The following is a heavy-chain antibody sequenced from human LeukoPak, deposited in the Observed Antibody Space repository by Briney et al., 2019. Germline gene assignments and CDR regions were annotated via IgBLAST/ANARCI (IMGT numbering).Heavy chain of an antibody. D-gene: IGHD3-22*01. V-gene: IGHV1-2*02. J-gene: IGHJ4*02. Sequence: ASVKVSCKASGYTFTGYYMHWVRQAPGQGLEWMGWINPNSGGTNYAQKFQGRVTMTRDMSTSTAYMELSSLRSEDTAVYYCAADLTYYYDSSGTPLFDYWGQGTLVTVSS. CDR1: GYTFTGYY. CDR3: AADLTYYYDSSGTPLFDY. CDR2: INPNSGGT.